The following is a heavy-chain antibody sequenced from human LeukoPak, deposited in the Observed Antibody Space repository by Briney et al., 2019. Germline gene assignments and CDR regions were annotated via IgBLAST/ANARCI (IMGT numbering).Heavy chain of an antibody. CDR1: GFTFSSYG. Sequence: GGSLRLSCAASGFTFSSYGMHGVRKAPGKGLEWVAVISYDGSNKYYADSVKGRFTISRDNSKNTLYLQMNSLRAEDTAVYYCAGDDILTGYYVYWGQGTLVTVSS. J-gene: IGHJ4*02. D-gene: IGHD3-9*01. CDR3: AGDDILTGYYVY. CDR2: ISYDGSNK. V-gene: IGHV3-30*03.